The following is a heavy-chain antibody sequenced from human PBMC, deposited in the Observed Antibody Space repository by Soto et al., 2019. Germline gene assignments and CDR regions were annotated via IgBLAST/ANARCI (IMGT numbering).Heavy chain of an antibody. CDR3: AKESMTTVTPPAGGIYYYYGMDV. Sequence: EVQLLESGGGLVQPGGSLRLSCAASGFTFSSYAMSWVRQAPGKGLEWVSAISGSGGSTYYADSVKGRFTISRDNSKNTLDLQMNSLRAEDTAVYYCAKESMTTVTPPAGGIYYYYGMDVWGQGTTVTVSS. V-gene: IGHV3-23*01. CDR2: ISGSGGST. D-gene: IGHD4-17*01. CDR1: GFTFSSYA. J-gene: IGHJ6*02.